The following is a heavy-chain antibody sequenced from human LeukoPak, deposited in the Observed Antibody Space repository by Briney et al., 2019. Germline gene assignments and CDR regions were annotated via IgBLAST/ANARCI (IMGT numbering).Heavy chain of an antibody. J-gene: IGHJ4*02. V-gene: IGHV3-7*01. Sequence: PGGSLRLSCAASGFTFSSYWMSWVRQAPGKGLEWVANIKQDGSEKYYVDSVKGRFTISRDNDKNSLYLQINSLRAEDTAVYYCARVGGDIVLMVYAMAFDYWGQGTLVTVSS. D-gene: IGHD2-8*01. CDR1: GFTFSSYW. CDR3: ARVGGDIVLMVYAMAFDY. CDR2: IKQDGSEK.